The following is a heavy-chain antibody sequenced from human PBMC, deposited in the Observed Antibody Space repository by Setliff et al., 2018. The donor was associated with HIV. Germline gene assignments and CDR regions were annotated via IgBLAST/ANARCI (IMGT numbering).Heavy chain of an antibody. V-gene: IGHV1-18*01. J-gene: IGHJ4*02. CDR2: ISIFNGNT. Sequence: ASVKVSCKASGYTFTSYDISWVRQAPGQGLEWMGWISIFNGNTKYAQKLQGRVTMTTDTSTSTAYMELRSLRSDDTAVYYCARVSGYSYGWAIDYWGQGSLVTVSS. CDR1: GYTFTSYD. D-gene: IGHD5-18*01. CDR3: ARVSGYSYGWAIDY.